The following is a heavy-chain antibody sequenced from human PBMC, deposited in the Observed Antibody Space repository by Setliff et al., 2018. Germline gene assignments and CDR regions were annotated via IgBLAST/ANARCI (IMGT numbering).Heavy chain of an antibody. CDR3: ASLSLGFTIVGVVIIDPYFDY. CDR2: IIPIFGTA. V-gene: IGHV1-69*06. CDR1: GGTFSSYA. Sequence: SVKVSCKASGGTFSSYAISWVRQAPGQGLEWMGRIIPIFGTANYAQKLQGRVTITADKSTSTAYMELSSLRSEETAVYYCASLSLGFTIVGVVIIDPYFDYWGQGTLVTVSS. J-gene: IGHJ4*02. D-gene: IGHD3-3*01.